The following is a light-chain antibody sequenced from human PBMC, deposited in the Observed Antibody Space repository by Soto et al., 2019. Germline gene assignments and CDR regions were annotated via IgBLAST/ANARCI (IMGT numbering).Light chain of an antibody. Sequence: EIVWTQSPGTLSLSPGERATLSCRASQSVSSSYLAWYQQKPGQAPRLLIYGASSRATGIPDRFSGSGSRTDFTLTISGLEPEDFAVYYCQQYGSSPYTFGQGTKLEIK. CDR1: QSVSSSY. J-gene: IGKJ2*01. CDR3: QQYGSSPYT. V-gene: IGKV3-20*01. CDR2: GAS.